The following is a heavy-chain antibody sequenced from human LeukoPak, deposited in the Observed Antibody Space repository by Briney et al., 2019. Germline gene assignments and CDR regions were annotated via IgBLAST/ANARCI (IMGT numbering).Heavy chain of an antibody. Sequence: GGSLRLSCAASGFTFSNYYMHWVRQAPGKGLVWASRINRDGSSTNYADSVRGRFTISRDNAKNTLYLQMNSLRAEDAAVYYCARDFYSSGDYWGQGTLVTVSS. J-gene: IGHJ4*02. D-gene: IGHD6-19*01. CDR1: GFTFSNYY. CDR3: ARDFYSSGDY. CDR2: INRDGSST. V-gene: IGHV3-74*01.